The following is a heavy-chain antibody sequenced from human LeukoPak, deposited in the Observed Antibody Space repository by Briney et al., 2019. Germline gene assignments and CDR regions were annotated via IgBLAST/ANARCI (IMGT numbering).Heavy chain of an antibody. Sequence: GGSLRLSCEASGFTFNSYGMHWVRQAPDRGLEWVAFIWHDESKKYYGNFVKGRFDISRDNSKSTLFLQMNSLRPEDTAVYYCAKDTWRLTAHFGSWGQGTRVTVSS. D-gene: IGHD3-3*01. J-gene: IGHJ4*02. CDR3: AKDTWRLTAHFGS. CDR1: GFTFNSYG. CDR2: IWHDESKK. V-gene: IGHV3-30*02.